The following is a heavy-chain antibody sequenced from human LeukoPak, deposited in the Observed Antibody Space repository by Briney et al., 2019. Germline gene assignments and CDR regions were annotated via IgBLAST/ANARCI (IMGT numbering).Heavy chain of an antibody. CDR3: ARDRPTVTDKRYYYYYMDV. Sequence: ASVKVSCKASGYTFTSYYMHWVRQAPGQGLEWMGIINPSGGSTTYAQKFQGRFTMTRDTSTSTVYMELSSLRSEDTAVYYCARDRPTVTDKRYYYYYMDVWGKGTTVTVSS. J-gene: IGHJ6*03. V-gene: IGHV1-46*01. D-gene: IGHD4-11*01. CDR1: GYTFTSYY. CDR2: INPSGGST.